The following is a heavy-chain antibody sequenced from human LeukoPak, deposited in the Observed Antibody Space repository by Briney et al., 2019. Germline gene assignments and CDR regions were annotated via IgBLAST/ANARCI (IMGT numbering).Heavy chain of an antibody. CDR3: ARDRPQQLVWGDY. D-gene: IGHD6-13*01. CDR1: GFTFSSYS. V-gene: IGHV3-21*01. Sequence: PGGSLRLSCAASGFTFSSYSMNWVREAPGRGLEWVSSISSSSSYVYYADSVKGRFTISRDNAKNSLYLQMNSLRAEDTAVYYCARDRPQQLVWGDYWGQGTLVTVSS. J-gene: IGHJ4*02. CDR2: ISSSSSYV.